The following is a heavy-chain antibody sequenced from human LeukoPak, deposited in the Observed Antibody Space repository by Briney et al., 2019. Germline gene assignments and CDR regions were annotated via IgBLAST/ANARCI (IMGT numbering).Heavy chain of an antibody. CDR3: ARDPYPYYYDSSGYENAFDI. CDR2: MSRSGSYI. Sequence: GGSLRLSCAASGFTFRSYSMNWVRQAPGQGLEWVSSMSRSGSYIYYADSVKGRFTISRDNAKNSLYLQMNSLRAEDTAVYYCARDPYPYYYDSSGYENAFDIWGQGTMVTVSS. CDR1: GFTFRSYS. V-gene: IGHV3-21*01. D-gene: IGHD3-22*01. J-gene: IGHJ3*02.